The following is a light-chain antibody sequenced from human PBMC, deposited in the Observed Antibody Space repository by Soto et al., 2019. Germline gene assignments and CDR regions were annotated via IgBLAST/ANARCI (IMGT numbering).Light chain of an antibody. CDR2: GAS. CDR3: QQYGSSSWT. CDR1: QSVSSSY. J-gene: IGKJ1*01. V-gene: IGKV3-20*01. Sequence: EIVLTQSPGTLSLSPGERATLSCRASQSVSSSYLAWYQQKPGQAPRLLIYGASNRATGIPDRFSGSGSGTDFTLTVSRLDPEDFAVYYCQQYGSSSWTFGQGTKVDIK.